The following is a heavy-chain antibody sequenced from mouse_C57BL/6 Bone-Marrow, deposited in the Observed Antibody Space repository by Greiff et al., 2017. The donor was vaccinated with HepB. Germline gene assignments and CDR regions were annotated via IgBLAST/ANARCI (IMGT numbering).Heavy chain of an antibody. D-gene: IGHD3-3*01. V-gene: IGHV1-74*01. CDR3: ARGGTGFAY. CDR1: GYTFTSYW. J-gene: IGHJ3*01. Sequence: VKLQQPGAELVKPGASVKVSCKASGYTFTSYWMHWVKQRPGQGLEWIGRIHPSDSDTNYNQKFKGKATLTVDKSSSTAYMQLISLTSEDSAVYYCARGGTGFAYWGQGTLVTVSA. CDR2: IHPSDSDT.